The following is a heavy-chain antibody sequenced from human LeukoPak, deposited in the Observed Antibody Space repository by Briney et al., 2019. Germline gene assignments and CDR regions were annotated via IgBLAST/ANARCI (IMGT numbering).Heavy chain of an antibody. D-gene: IGHD3-10*01. CDR3: ATTMVRGVGVYYYYMDV. Sequence: SETLSLTCTVSGGSISSSNFYWGWIRQPPGKGLEWIGSIYYSGSTYYNPSLKSRVTISVDTSKNQFSLKLSSVTAADTAVYYCATTMVRGVGVYYYYMDVWGKGTTVTVSS. J-gene: IGHJ6*03. CDR1: GGSISSSNFY. CDR2: IYYSGST. V-gene: IGHV4-39*07.